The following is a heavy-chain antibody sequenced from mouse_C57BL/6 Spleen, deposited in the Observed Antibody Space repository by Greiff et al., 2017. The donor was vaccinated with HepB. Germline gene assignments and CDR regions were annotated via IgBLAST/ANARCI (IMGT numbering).Heavy chain of an antibody. Sequence: EVKLMESEGGLVQPGSSMKLSCTASGFTFSDYYMAWVRQVPEKGLEWVANINYDGSSTYYLDSLKSRFIISRDNAKNILYLQMSSLKSEDTATYYCARGGYGGFAYWGQGTLVTVSA. J-gene: IGHJ3*01. CDR1: GFTFSDYY. CDR3: ARGGYGGFAY. V-gene: IGHV5-16*01. D-gene: IGHD2-2*01. CDR2: INYDGSST.